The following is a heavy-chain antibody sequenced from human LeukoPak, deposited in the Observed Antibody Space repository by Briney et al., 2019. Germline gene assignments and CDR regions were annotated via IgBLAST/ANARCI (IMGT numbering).Heavy chain of an antibody. D-gene: IGHD6-19*01. V-gene: IGHV4-59*08. CDR3: AGHLDSSGWYVAFGY. Sequence: SETLSLTCTVSGGSISSYYWSWIRQPPGKGLEWIGYIYYSGSTNYNPSLKSRVTISVDTSKNQFSLKLSSVTAADTAVYYCAGHLDSSGWYVAFGYWGQGTLVTVSS. J-gene: IGHJ4*02. CDR2: IYYSGST. CDR1: GGSISSYY.